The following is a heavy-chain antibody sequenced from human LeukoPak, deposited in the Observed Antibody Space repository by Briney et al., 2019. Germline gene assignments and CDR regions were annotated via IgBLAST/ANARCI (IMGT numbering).Heavy chain of an antibody. CDR3: ARVTGWSYSGPDY. D-gene: IGHD2-15*01. CDR1: GFTFSSYS. J-gene: IGHJ4*02. Sequence: GGSLRLSCAASGFTFSSYSMNWVRQAPGKGLEWVSYISSSSSTIYYADSVKGRFTISRDNAKNSLYLQMNSLRAEDTAVYYCARVTGWSYSGPDYWGQGTLVTVSS. V-gene: IGHV3-48*04. CDR2: ISSSSSTI.